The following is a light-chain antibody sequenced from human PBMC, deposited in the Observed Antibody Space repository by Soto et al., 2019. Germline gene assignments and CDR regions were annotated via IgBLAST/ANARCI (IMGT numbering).Light chain of an antibody. J-gene: IGLJ1*01. V-gene: IGLV2-8*01. CDR3: SSYAGSSNV. Sequence: SALTXPPSASGSPGQSVAISCTGTSSDVGGYNYVSWYQQHPGKAPKLMIYEVNKRPSGVPDRFSGSKSGNTASLTVPGLQAEDEADYYCSSYAGSSNVFGTGTKVTVL. CDR1: SSDVGGYNY. CDR2: EVN.